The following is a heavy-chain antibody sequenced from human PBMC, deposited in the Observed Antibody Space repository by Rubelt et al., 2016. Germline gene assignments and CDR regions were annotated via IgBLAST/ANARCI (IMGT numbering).Heavy chain of an antibody. Sequence: QVQLVQSGAEVKKPGASVKVSCKASGYTFTSYGISWVRQAPGQGLEWMGWISAYNGNTNYAQKLQVRVTTTTDTSTSTAYMELRSLRSDDTAVYYCARDPLPVRGVIMTPTHWGQGTLFTVSS. CDR2: ISAYNGNT. CDR1: GYTFTSYG. D-gene: IGHD3-10*01. CDR3: ARDPLPVRGVIMTPTH. J-gene: IGHJ4*02. V-gene: IGHV1-18*01.